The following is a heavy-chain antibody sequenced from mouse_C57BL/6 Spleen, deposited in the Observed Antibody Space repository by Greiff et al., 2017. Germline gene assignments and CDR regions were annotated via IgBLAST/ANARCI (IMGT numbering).Heavy chain of an antibody. Sequence: EVQGVESGGGLVKPGGSLKLSCAASGFTFSSYAMSWVRQTPEKRLEWVATISDGGSYTYYPDNVKGRFTISRDNAKNNLYLQMSHLKSEDTAMYYCARGPDYYGSSFYAMDYWGQGTSVTVSS. V-gene: IGHV5-4*01. CDR1: GFTFSSYA. CDR3: ARGPDYYGSSFYAMDY. CDR2: ISDGGSYT. J-gene: IGHJ4*01. D-gene: IGHD1-1*01.